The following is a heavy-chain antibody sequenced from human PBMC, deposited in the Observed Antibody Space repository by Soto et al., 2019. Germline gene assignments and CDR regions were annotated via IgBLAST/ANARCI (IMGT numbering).Heavy chain of an antibody. CDR3: ANSWTTLTTGFDF. CDR1: GFTFSNDA. CDR2: ISSDGSEK. V-gene: IGHV3-30*18. D-gene: IGHD4-17*01. Sequence: QPGGSLRLSCVASGFTFSNDAMHWVRQAPGKGLGWVAVISSDGSEKYYLDSVRYLFTISRDNSKNTLYLQMNNLRPEDTAMYYCANSWTTLTTGFDFWGQGALVTVSS. J-gene: IGHJ4*02.